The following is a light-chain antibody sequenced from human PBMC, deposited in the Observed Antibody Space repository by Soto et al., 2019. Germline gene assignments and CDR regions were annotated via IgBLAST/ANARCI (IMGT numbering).Light chain of an antibody. CDR1: QSINNY. Sequence: DIQMTQSPSSLSASVGDRVTITCRASQSINNYLNWYQQKPGKAPKLLINAAASLQSGVPSRFSGSGSGTDFTLTISSLQPEDFATYYCQQSYSTPSVTFGQGTRLE. CDR2: AAA. CDR3: QQSYSTPSVT. V-gene: IGKV1-39*01. J-gene: IGKJ5*01.